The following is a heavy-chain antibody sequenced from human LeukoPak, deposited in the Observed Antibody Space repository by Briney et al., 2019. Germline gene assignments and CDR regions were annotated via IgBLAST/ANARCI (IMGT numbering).Heavy chain of an antibody. CDR1: GFTVSSNY. V-gene: IGHV3-53*01. Sequence: GGSLRLSCVASGFTVSSNYMSWVRQAPGKGLEWVSAIFSGGSTFYADSVTGRFTISRDNSKNTVYLEMNSLRAEDTAVYYCAREALTETTFGPYDYWGQGTLVTVSS. D-gene: IGHD4-17*01. J-gene: IGHJ4*02. CDR2: IFSGGST. CDR3: AREALTETTFGPYDY.